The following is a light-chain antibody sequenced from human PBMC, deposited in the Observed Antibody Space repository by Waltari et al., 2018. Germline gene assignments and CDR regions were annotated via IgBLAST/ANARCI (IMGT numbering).Light chain of an antibody. CDR3: QHRGNWPALT. V-gene: IGKV3-11*01. CDR2: EAS. J-gene: IGKJ4*01. Sequence: EIVLTQSPATLSLSPGHTATLSCRASQSVSTSLVWDQPKPGQPPRLLIYEASVRTPGSPARFSGSGSGTDFTLTISSLEAEDVAVYSCQHRGNWPALTFGGGTKVEIK. CDR1: QSVSTS.